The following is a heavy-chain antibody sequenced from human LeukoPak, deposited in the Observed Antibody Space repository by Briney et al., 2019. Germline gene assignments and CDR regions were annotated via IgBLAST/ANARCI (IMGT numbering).Heavy chain of an antibody. Sequence: SETLSLTCAVYGGSFSGYYWSWIRQPPGKGLEWIGEINHSRGTNYNPSLKSRVTISVDTSKNQFSLKLSSVTAADTAVYYCARGRLQYDYVWGSYRPIRSYYFDYWGQGTLVTVSS. J-gene: IGHJ4*02. CDR3: ARGRLQYDYVWGSYRPIRSYYFDY. D-gene: IGHD3-16*02. V-gene: IGHV4-34*01. CDR2: INHSRGT. CDR1: GGSFSGYY.